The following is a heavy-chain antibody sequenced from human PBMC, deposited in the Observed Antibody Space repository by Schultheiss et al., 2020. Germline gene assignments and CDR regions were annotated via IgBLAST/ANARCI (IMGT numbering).Heavy chain of an antibody. J-gene: IGHJ6*02. V-gene: IGHV4-59*01. Sequence: SETLSLTCTFPGDSISRYYWNWIRQPPGKGLEWIGYIYYSGSTNYNPSLKSRVTISVDTSKNQFSLKLSSVTAADTSVYYCARGGMGKSGYYLDYYYYYGMDVWGQGTTVTVSS. CDR3: ARGGMGKSGYYLDYYYYYGMDV. CDR2: IYYSGST. CDR1: GDSISRYY. D-gene: IGHD3-22*01.